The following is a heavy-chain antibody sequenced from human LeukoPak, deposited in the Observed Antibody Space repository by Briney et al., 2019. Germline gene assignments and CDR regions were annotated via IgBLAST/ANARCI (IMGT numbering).Heavy chain of an antibody. CDR3: AKNCSSTSCYWNDAFDI. CDR2: MYHSGST. Sequence: PSETLSLTCAVSGYSISSGYYWGWIRPPPGKGLEWIASMYHSGSTYYNPSLKSRVTISVDTSKNQFSLKPSSVTAADTAVYYCAKNCSSTSCYWNDAFDIWGQGTMVTVSS. CDR1: GYSISSGYY. J-gene: IGHJ3*02. D-gene: IGHD2-2*01. V-gene: IGHV4-38-2*01.